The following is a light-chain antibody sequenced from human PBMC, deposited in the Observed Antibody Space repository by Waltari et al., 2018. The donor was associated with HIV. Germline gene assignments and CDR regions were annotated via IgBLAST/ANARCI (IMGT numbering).Light chain of an antibody. J-gene: IGLJ3*02. V-gene: IGLV1-40*01. CDR2: GNT. CDR3: QSYDSRQSGFWV. Sequence: QSVLTQPPSVSGAPGQRVTIPCTGSSPNIGAGYDVTWYQQLPGTAPKLLIYGNTNRPSGVSDRFSGSKSGTSASLAITGLQAEDEADYYCQSYDSRQSGFWVFGGGTTLTVL. CDR1: SPNIGAGYD.